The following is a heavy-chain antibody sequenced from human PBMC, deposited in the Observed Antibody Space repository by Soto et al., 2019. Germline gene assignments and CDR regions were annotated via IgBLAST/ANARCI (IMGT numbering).Heavy chain of an antibody. CDR1: GGSISSGDD. CDR3: ARRQNFFDY. V-gene: IGHV4-30-4*01. CDR2: IYSSGST. J-gene: IGHJ4*02. Sequence: QVQLQESGPGLVKPSQTLSLTCTVSGGSISSGDDWSWIRQPPGEGLEWIGYIYSSGSTYYNPSLKSRSTISVDTSKNQLSLKLSSVTAADTAVYYCARRQNFFDYWGQGTLVTVSS.